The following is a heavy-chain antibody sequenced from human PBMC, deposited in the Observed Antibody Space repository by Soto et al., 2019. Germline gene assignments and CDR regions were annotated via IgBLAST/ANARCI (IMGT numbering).Heavy chain of an antibody. CDR1: GYTFTSFG. CDR3: ARDLHGDPYS. D-gene: IGHD4-17*01. V-gene: IGHV1-18*01. CDR2: ISAYNGNT. J-gene: IGHJ5*01. Sequence: QVQLVQSGAEVKKPGASVKVSCKASGYTFTSFGISWVRKAPGQGLEWMGWISAYNGNTNYSQKLQGRVTMTYATSTSSAYMEPRSLISDATVVYYCARDLHGDPYSWGQGTLVTVSS.